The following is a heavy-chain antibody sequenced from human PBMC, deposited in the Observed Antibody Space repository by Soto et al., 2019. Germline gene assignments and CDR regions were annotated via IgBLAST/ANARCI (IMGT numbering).Heavy chain of an antibody. Sequence: PGGSLRLSCAASGFTFSSYSMNWVRQAPGKGLEWVSSISSSSSYIYYADSVKGRFTISRDNAKNSLYLQMNSLRAEDTAVYYCARDVYCTNGVCYSGMDVWGKGTTVTVSS. D-gene: IGHD2-8*01. J-gene: IGHJ6*04. CDR3: ARDVYCTNGVCYSGMDV. V-gene: IGHV3-21*01. CDR2: ISSSSSYI. CDR1: GFTFSSYS.